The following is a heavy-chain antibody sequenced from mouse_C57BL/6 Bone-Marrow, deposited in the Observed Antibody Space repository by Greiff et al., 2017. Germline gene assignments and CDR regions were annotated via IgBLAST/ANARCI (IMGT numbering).Heavy chain of an antibody. CDR2: SRNKANDYTT. CDR1: GFTFSDFY. V-gene: IGHV7-1*01. Sequence: EVQLVESGGGLVQSGRSLRLSCATSGFTFSDFYLEWVRQAPGKGLEWIAASRNKANDYTTEYSASVKGRFIVSRYTSQSILYLQLYAQRSDDTAIEYCARYALTGYWYFDVWGTGTTVTVSS. D-gene: IGHD4-1*01. CDR3: ARYALTGYWYFDV. J-gene: IGHJ1*03.